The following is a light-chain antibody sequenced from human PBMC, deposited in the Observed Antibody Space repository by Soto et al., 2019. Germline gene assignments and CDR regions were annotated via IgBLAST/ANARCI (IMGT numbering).Light chain of an antibody. J-gene: IGKJ4*01. CDR1: QDIGSF. CDR2: DAS. Sequence: AIRMTQSPSSLSASTGDRVAITCRASQDIGSFLAWYQQKPGKAPKLLIYDASALQSGVPSRFGGSGSGTDFTLTISSLQSEDFAVYYCQQYNNWPRATFGGGTKVDIK. V-gene: IGKV1-8*01. CDR3: QQYNNWPRAT.